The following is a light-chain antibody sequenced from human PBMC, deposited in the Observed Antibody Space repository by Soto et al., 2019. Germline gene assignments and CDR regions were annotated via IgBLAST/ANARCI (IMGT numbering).Light chain of an antibody. V-gene: IGKV3-20*01. Sequence: EIVLTQSPGTLSLSPGERAXXXXXXSQSVSSSYLAWYQQKPGQAPRLLIYXAXSIXTGXPDRFSGSGSGTDFTLTISRLEPADFAVYYCQQYGSSPITFGQGTRLEIK. J-gene: IGKJ5*01. CDR3: QQYGSSPIT. CDR1: QSVSSSY. CDR2: XAX.